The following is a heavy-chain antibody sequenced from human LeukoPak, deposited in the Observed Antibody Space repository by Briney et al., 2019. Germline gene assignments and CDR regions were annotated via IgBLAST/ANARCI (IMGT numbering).Heavy chain of an antibody. CDR3: GRLLGVATIYY. D-gene: IGHD5-12*01. Sequence: GESLKISCKGSGYSFTSYWIAWVRQMPGRGLEWMGIIYPGDSDTRYSPSFQGQVTITADKSINTAYLQWSSLKASDTAMYYCGRLLGVATIYYWGQGTLVTVSS. CDR2: IYPGDSDT. V-gene: IGHV5-51*01. J-gene: IGHJ4*02. CDR1: GYSFTSYW.